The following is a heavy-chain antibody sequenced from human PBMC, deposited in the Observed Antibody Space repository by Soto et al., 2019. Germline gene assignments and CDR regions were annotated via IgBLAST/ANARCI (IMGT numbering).Heavy chain of an antibody. J-gene: IGHJ4*02. CDR1: GGSISSGDYY. Sequence: SETLSLTCTVSGGSISSGDYYWSWIRQPPGKGLEWIGYIYYSGSTYYNPSLKSRVTISVDTSKNQFSLKLSSATAADTAVYYCARGSGGYFDYWGQGTLVTVSS. V-gene: IGHV4-30-4*01. CDR3: ARGSGGYFDY. CDR2: IYYSGST.